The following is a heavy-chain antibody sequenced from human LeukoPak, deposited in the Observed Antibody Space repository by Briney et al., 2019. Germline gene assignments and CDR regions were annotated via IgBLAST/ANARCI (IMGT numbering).Heavy chain of an antibody. CDR1: GFTFSDHY. CDR3: ARENSNNYYYYMDV. V-gene: IGHV3-11*01. J-gene: IGHJ6*03. Sequence: GGSLRLSCAASGFTFSDHYMSWIRQAPGKGLEWVSYISGNGSTIYYADSVKGRFTISRDNAKNSLYLQMNSLRAEDTAVYYCARENSNNYYYYMDVWGKGTTVTVSS. CDR2: ISGNGSTI. D-gene: IGHD4-11*01.